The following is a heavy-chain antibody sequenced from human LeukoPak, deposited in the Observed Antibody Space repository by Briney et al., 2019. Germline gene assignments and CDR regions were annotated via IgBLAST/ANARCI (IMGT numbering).Heavy chain of an antibody. J-gene: IGHJ2*01. CDR3: ARGVSDWDWYFDL. CDR1: GGSISSYY. CDR2: IYYSGST. D-gene: IGHD3-9*01. Sequence: SETLSLTCTVSGGSISSYYWSWIRQPPGKGLEWIGYIYYSGSTNYNPSLKSRVTISVDTSKNQFSLKLSSVTAADTAVYYCARGVSDWDWYFDLWGRGTLVTVS. V-gene: IGHV4-59*01.